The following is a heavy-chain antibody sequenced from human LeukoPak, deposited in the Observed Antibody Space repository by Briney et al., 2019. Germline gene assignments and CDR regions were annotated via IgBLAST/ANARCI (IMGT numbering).Heavy chain of an antibody. CDR2: IYYSGST. CDR3: ARDHSPGLRFAWFDP. D-gene: IGHD3-3*01. J-gene: IGHJ5*02. CDR1: GGSISSYY. Sequence: PSETLSLTCTVSGGSISSYYWSWIRQPPGKGLEWIGYIYYSGSTNYNPSLKSRVTISVDTSKNQFSLKLSSVTAADTAVYYCARDHSPGLRFAWFDPWGQGTLVTVSS. V-gene: IGHV4-59*01.